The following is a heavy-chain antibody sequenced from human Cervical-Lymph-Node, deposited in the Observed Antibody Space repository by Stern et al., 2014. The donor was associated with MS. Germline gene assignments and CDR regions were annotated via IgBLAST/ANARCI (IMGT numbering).Heavy chain of an antibody. Sequence: MQLVESGPGLVKPSQTLSLTCTVSGGSISSGSYYWSWIRQPAGKGLEWIGRIYTSGSTNYNPSLKSRVTISVDTSKNQFSLKRSFVTAADTAVYYCARDCRLRYFDNYGMDVWGQGTTVTVSS. CDR1: GGSISSGSYY. CDR3: ARDCRLRYFDNYGMDV. D-gene: IGHD3-9*01. CDR2: IYTSGST. J-gene: IGHJ6*02. V-gene: IGHV4-61*02.